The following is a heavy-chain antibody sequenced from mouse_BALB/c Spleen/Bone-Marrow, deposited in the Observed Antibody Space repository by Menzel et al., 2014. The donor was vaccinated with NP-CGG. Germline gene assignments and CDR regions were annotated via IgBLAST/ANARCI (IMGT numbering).Heavy chain of an antibody. CDR2: ISSGSSTI. CDR1: GFTFSSFG. V-gene: IGHV5-17*02. J-gene: IGHJ2*01. D-gene: IGHD4-1*01. Sequence: EVRVVESGGGLVQPGGSRKLSCAASGFTFSSFGMHWVRQAPEKGLEWVAYISSGSSTIYYADTVKGRFTISRDNPKNTLFLQMTSLRSEDTAMYYCATGTRDYWGQGTPLTVSS. CDR3: ATGTRDY.